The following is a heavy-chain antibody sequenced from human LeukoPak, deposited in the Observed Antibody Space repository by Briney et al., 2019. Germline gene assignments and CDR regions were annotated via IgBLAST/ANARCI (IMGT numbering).Heavy chain of an antibody. CDR2: IIASSGAT. J-gene: IGHJ4*02. V-gene: IGHV3-23*01. D-gene: IGHD5-12*01. CDR1: GITLSNYG. Sequence: GGSLRLSCAVSGITLSNYGMSWVRQAPGKGLEWVSIIIASSGATFYADSVKGRFPISRDPSKNTLHLPLNSLRLEDTGVYYCVKGGYDYIEVAYFDFWGQGTLVTVSS. CDR3: VKGGYDYIEVAYFDF.